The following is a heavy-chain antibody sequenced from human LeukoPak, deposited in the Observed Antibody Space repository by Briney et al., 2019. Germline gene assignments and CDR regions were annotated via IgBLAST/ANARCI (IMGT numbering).Heavy chain of an antibody. CDR2: IYSGGST. V-gene: IGHV3-66*01. Sequence: GGSLRLSRAASGFTVSSNYMSWVRQAPGKGLEWVSVIYSGGSTYYADSVKGRFTISRDNSKNTLYLQMNSLRAEDTAVYYCARTTFYYDSGYYFDYWGQGTLVTVSS. CDR3: ARTTFYYDSGYYFDY. J-gene: IGHJ4*02. CDR1: GFTVSSNY. D-gene: IGHD3-22*01.